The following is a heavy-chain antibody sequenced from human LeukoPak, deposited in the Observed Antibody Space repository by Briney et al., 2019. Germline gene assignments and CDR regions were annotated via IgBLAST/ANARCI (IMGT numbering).Heavy chain of an antibody. CDR2: IYYSGST. CDR3: ATHKANWDTRFDY. D-gene: IGHD7-27*01. CDR1: GGSISSYY. J-gene: IGHJ4*02. V-gene: IGHV4-59*08. Sequence: SETLSLTCTVSGGSISSYYWSWIRQPPGKGLEWIGWIYYSGSTNHNPSLKSRVTISVDTSKNQFSLKLSSVTAADTAFYYCATHKANWDTRFDYWGQGTLVTVSS.